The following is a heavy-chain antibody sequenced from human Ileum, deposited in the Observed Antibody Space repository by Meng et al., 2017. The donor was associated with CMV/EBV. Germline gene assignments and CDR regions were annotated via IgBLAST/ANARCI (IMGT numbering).Heavy chain of an antibody. CDR3: ARGGGVCYFDNWFYP. J-gene: IGHJ5*02. V-gene: IGHV3-48*04. Sequence: GESLKISCAASGFTFGSYSMNWVRQAPGKGLEWVSYISSSRSSIYYADSVKGRFTISRDNAMDSLYLQMNSLGVEDTAVYYCARGGGVCYFDNWFYPWGQGTLVTVSS. CDR2: ISSSRSSI. D-gene: IGHD3-10*01. CDR1: GFTFGSYS.